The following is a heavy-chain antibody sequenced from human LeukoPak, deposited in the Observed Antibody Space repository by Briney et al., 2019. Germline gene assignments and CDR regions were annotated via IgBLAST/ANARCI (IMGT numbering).Heavy chain of an antibody. CDR2: ISSSSSYI. CDR1: GFTFSSYG. J-gene: IGHJ4*02. V-gene: IGHV3-21*01. Sequence: GRSLRLSCAASGFTFSSYGMLWVRQAPGKGLEGVSSISSSSSYIYYADSVKGRFTISRDNAKNSLYLQMNSLRAEDTAVYYCARDSGWFGEYYFDYWGQGTLVTVSS. CDR3: ARDSGWFGEYYFDY. D-gene: IGHD3-10*01.